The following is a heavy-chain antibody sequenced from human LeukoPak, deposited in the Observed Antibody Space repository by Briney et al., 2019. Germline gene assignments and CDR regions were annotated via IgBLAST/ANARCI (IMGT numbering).Heavy chain of an antibody. J-gene: IGHJ5*02. CDR3: ARGVLWFGELSNYNWFDP. CDR1: GGSISSSTYF. D-gene: IGHD3-10*01. V-gene: IGHV4-39*07. CDR2: IYYSGST. Sequence: SETLSLTCTVSGGSISSSTYFWGWIRQPPGKGLEWIGTIYYSGSTYYNPSLKSRVTISVDSSKNQFSLRLSSVTAADTAVYYCARGVLWFGELSNYNWFDPWGQGTLVTVSS.